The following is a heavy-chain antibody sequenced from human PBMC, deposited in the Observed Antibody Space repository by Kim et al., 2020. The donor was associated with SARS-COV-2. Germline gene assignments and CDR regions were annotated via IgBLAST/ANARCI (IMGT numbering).Heavy chain of an antibody. CDR3: ARGSTYYYYGMDV. V-gene: IGHV4-34*01. CDR2: INHSGNT. J-gene: IGHJ6*02. CDR1: GWSFSGYY. Sequence: SETLSLTCTVYGWSFSGYYWSWIRQPPGKGLEWIGEINHSGNTNYNPSLKSRVTISVHTSRNHSSMKLSTVTAADAAVYYCARGSTYYYYGMDVWGQGTTVTVSS.